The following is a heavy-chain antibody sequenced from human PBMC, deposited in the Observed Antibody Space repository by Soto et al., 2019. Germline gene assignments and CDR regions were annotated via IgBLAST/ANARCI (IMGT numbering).Heavy chain of an antibody. CDR3: ARARDPYDYVWGGSTPPPAQDY. D-gene: IGHD3-16*01. V-gene: IGHV1-69*06. Sequence: GASVKVSCKASGGTFSSYAISWVRQAPGQGLEWMGGIIPIFGTANYAQKFQGRVTITADKSTSTAYMELSSLRSEDTAVYYCARARDPYDYVWGGSTPPPAQDYWGQGTLVTVSS. J-gene: IGHJ4*02. CDR2: IIPIFGTA. CDR1: GGTFSSYA.